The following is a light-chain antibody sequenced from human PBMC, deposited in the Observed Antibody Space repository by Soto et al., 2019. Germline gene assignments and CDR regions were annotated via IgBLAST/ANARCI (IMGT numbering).Light chain of an antibody. J-gene: IGKJ2*01. V-gene: IGKV3-20*01. CDR3: QQYGSSPPYT. CDR1: HSVTSRY. Sequence: EIVLTQSPGTLSLSPGERATPSCRASHSVTSRYLAWYQQKPGQAPRLLIYGAYSRATGIPDRFSGSGSGTDFTLTISRLEPEDFAVYYCQQYGSSPPYTFGQGTKLEIK. CDR2: GAY.